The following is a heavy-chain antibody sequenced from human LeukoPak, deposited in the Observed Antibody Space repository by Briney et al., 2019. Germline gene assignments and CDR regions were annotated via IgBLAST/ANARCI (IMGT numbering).Heavy chain of an antibody. D-gene: IGHD2-2*01. J-gene: IGHJ4*02. V-gene: IGHV4-38-2*02. Sequence: SETLSLTCTVSGYSISSGYYWGWIRQPPGKGLEWIGSIYHSGSTYYNPSLKSRVTISVDTSKNQFPLKLSSVTAADTAVYYCAREGEPAALDYWGQGTLVTVSS. CDR1: GYSISSGYY. CDR2: IYHSGST. CDR3: AREGEPAALDY.